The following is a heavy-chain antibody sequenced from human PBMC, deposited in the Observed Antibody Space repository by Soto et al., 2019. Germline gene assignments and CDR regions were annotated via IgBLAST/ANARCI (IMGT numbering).Heavy chain of an antibody. J-gene: IGHJ4*02. V-gene: IGHV3-30*18. CDR3: AKDQFQWELRYYFDY. Sequence: GGSLRLSCAASGFTFSSYGMHWVRQAPGKGLEWVAVISYDGSNKYYADSVKGRFTISRDNSKNTLYLQMNSLRAEDTAVYYCAKDQFQWELRYYFDYWGQGTLVTVSS. CDR1: GFTFSSYG. D-gene: IGHD1-26*01. CDR2: ISYDGSNK.